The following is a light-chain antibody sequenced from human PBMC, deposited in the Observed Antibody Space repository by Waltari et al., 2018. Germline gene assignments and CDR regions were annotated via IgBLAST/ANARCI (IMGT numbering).Light chain of an antibody. CDR3: QQRFTWPQT. Sequence: EIVLTRSPATLSLSPGERATLSCRTSQNVSFYLAWYQQKPGQAPRLLGYDASNRGPGIPASCGARGSETDYALTISRLEPEAFAVYFCQQRFTWPQTFGQGTKLEIK. CDR1: QNVSFY. V-gene: IGKV3-11*01. J-gene: IGKJ2*01. CDR2: DAS.